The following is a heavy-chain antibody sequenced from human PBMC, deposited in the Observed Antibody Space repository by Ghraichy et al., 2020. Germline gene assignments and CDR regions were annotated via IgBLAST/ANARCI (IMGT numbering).Heavy chain of an antibody. Sequence: GESLNISCAASGFTFSGSWVHWVRQVPGKGLVWVARINSDGTIITYADSVKGRFTISRDNAKNTLYLQMNSLRGEDTAVYYCAVPETFYDFWTGYYFTSWGQGTLVTVSS. CDR2: INSDGTII. D-gene: IGHD3-3*01. V-gene: IGHV3-74*01. J-gene: IGHJ5*02. CDR1: GFTFSGSW. CDR3: AVPETFYDFWTGYYFTS.